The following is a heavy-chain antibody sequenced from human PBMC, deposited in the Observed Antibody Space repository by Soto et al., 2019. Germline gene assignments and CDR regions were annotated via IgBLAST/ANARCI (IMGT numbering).Heavy chain of an antibody. D-gene: IGHD6-13*01. CDR3: AKDSSTPTYYSHYALAV. V-gene: IGHV3-48*01. CDR1: GFPFSSYG. J-gene: IGHJ6*02. Sequence: PGGSLRLSCASSGFPFSSYGMHWVRQAPGKGLEWISFISFSSGTIYYADSVKGRFTISRDNAKSSLHLQMNSLRAEDTAIYYCAKDSSTPTYYSHYALAVWGQGTTVTVSS. CDR2: ISFSSGTI.